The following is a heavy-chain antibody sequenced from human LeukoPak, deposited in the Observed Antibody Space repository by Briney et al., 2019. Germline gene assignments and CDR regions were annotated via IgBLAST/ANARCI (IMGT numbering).Heavy chain of an antibody. V-gene: IGHV4-59*01. D-gene: IGHD4-17*01. CDR3: ARGNGDATGEDY. Sequence: PSETLSLTCAVYGGSFSGYYWSWIRQPPGKGLEWIGYIYYSGSTNYNPSLKSRVTISVDTSKNQFSLKLSSVTAADTAVYYCARGNGDATGEDYWGQGTLVTVSS. CDR2: IYYSGST. J-gene: IGHJ4*02. CDR1: GGSFSGYY.